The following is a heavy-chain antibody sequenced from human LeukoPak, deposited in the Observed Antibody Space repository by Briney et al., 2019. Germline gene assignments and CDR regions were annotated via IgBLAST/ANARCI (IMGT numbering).Heavy chain of an antibody. CDR3: LYSSSWYGELGY. D-gene: IGHD6-13*01. Sequence: GASVKVSCKASGYTFTSYYMHWVRQAPGQGLEWMGIINPSGGSTSYAQKFQGRVTMTRDTSTSTVYMELSSLRSEDTAVYYCLYSSSWYGELGYRGQGTLVTVSS. J-gene: IGHJ4*02. CDR2: INPSGGST. V-gene: IGHV1-46*01. CDR1: GYTFTSYY.